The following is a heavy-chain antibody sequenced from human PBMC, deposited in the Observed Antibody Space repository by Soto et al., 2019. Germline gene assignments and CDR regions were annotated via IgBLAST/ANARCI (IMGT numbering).Heavy chain of an antibody. CDR1: VGTQSGSA. V-gene: IGHV1-69*13. CDR3: AREGGYGSGRYSLSYFDY. D-gene: IGHD3-10*01. Sequence: SDKLACMSSVGTQSGSAISVVRQAPGQGLEWRGGIIPICGTSNYSHKLQGRFTITADEFTSTAYMEQRSLTHEDTAVYYGAREGGYGSGRYSLSYFDYWGRGTLVTVSS. J-gene: IGHJ4*02. CDR2: IIPICGTS.